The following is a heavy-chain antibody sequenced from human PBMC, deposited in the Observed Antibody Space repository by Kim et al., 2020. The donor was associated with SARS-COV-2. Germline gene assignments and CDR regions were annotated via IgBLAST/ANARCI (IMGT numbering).Heavy chain of an antibody. V-gene: IGHV3-9*01. CDR2: ISWNSGHI. CDR3: VKDVRASGIGWYFED. CDR1: GFIFEDHA. D-gene: IGHD6-13*01. J-gene: IGHJ4*02. Sequence: GGSLRLSCATSGFIFEDHAMHWVRQVPGKGPEWVAGISWNSGHIGYGGSVKGRLTISRENAKNSLNLQMDSLRPEDTALYYCVKDVRASGIGWYFEDWGQGTLVTVSP.